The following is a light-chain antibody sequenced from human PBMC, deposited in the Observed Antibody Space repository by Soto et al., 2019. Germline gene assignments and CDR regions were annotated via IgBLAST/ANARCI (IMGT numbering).Light chain of an antibody. CDR3: ASWDDSLNGAV. Sequence: QSVLTQPPSASGTPGQRVTISCSGSTSNIGTNTVNWYQHLPGTAPKLLISADNQRPSGVPDRFSGSKSDTSASLAISGLQSDDEADYYCASWDDSLNGAVFGGGTQLTVL. V-gene: IGLV1-44*01. CDR1: TSNIGTNT. CDR2: ADN. J-gene: IGLJ2*01.